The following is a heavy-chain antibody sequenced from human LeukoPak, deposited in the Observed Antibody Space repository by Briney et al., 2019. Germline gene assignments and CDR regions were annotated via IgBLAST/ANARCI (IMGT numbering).Heavy chain of an antibody. D-gene: IGHD1-1*01. V-gene: IGHV3-66*01. Sequence: GGSLRLSCAASGFTVSSNYMSWVRQAPGKGLEWVSVIYSGGSTYYADSVKGRFTISRDNSKNTLYLQMNSLRAEDTAVYYCARDRQYRTLYGMDVWGQGTTVTVSS. CDR3: ARDRQYRTLYGMDV. CDR1: GFTVSSNY. J-gene: IGHJ6*02. CDR2: IYSGGST.